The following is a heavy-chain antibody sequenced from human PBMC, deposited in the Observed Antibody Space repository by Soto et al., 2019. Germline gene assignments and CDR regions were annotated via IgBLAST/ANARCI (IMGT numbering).Heavy chain of an antibody. CDR1: GGSISSRRYY. D-gene: IGHD2-8*01. CDR3: ARLGYFTYGVCHNYTGMDF. V-gene: IGHV4-39*01. J-gene: IGHJ6*02. CDR2: IYYSGST. Sequence: SETLSLTCTGSGGSISSRRYYWGWIRQPPGKGLEWIGSIYYSGSTYYNPSLKSRVTISVDTSKNQFSLKLSSVTAADTAVYYCARLGYFTYGVCHNYTGMDFWGQGTTVTVSS.